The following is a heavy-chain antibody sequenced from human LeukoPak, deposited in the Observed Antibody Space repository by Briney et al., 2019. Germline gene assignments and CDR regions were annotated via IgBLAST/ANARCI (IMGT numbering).Heavy chain of an antibody. CDR1: GGSISSTRYY. J-gene: IGHJ6*03. CDR2: IYYSGST. CDR3: ARRRQEFPYYYYMDV. V-gene: IGHV4-39*01. Sequence: PSETLSLTCTVSGGSISSTRYYWGWIRQPPGKGLEWIGSIYYSGSTYYNPSLKSRVTMSVDRSKNQFSLKLSSVTAADTAVYYCARRRQEFPYYYYMDVWGKGTTVTISS. D-gene: IGHD3-10*01.